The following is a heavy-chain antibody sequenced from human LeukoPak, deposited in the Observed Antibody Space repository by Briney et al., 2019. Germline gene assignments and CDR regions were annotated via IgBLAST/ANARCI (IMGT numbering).Heavy chain of an antibody. CDR2: INSDVSST. CDR3: AKAQAWAPFDP. D-gene: IGHD3-16*01. CDR1: GFTFSSYW. V-gene: IGHV3-74*01. Sequence: PGGSLRLSCAASGFTFSSYWMHWVRQAPGKGLVWVSRINSDVSSTRYADSVKGRFTISRDNAKNTLYLQMNSLRAEDTAVYYCAKAQAWAPFDPWGQGTLVTVSS. J-gene: IGHJ5*02.